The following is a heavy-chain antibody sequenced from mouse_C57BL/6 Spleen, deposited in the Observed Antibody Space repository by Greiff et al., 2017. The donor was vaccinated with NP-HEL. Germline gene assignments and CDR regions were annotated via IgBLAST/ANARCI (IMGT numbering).Heavy chain of an antibody. V-gene: IGHV5-17*01. J-gene: IGHJ1*03. CDR2: ISSGSSTI. D-gene: IGHD2-2*01. CDR3: ASPYGYTNWYVDV. Sequence: EVKLMESGGGLVKPGGSLKLSCAASGFTFSDYGMHWVRQAPEKGLEWVAYISSGSSTIYYADTVKGRFTISRDNAKNNLVLQMTSLRSEDTAMYYCASPYGYTNWYVDVWGTGTTVTVSS. CDR1: GFTFSDYG.